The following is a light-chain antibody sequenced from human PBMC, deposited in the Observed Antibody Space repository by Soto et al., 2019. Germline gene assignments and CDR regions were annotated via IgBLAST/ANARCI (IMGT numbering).Light chain of an antibody. CDR1: SSDVGGYNY. CDR3: SSYAGNNNKMV. CDR2: EVS. V-gene: IGLV2-8*01. Sequence: QSALTQPPSASGPPGQSVTISCTGTSSDVGGYNYVSWYQQHPGKAPKLMIFEVSKRPSGVPDRFSGSKSGNTASLTVSGLQAEDEADYYCSSYAGNNNKMVFGGGTKLTVL. J-gene: IGLJ2*01.